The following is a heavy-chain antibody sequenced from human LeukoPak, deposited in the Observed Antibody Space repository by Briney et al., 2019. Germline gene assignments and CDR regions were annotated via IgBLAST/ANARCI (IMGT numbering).Heavy chain of an antibody. V-gene: IGHV3-23*01. Sequence: GGSLRLSCAASGFTFSSYAMSWVRQAPGKGLERVSAISGSGGSTYYADSVKGRFTISRDNSKNTLYLQMNSLRAEDTAVYYCAKDADTSSWSQPYYMDVWGKGTTVTVSS. D-gene: IGHD6-13*01. CDR1: GFTFSSYA. CDR2: ISGSGGST. CDR3: AKDADTSSWSQPYYMDV. J-gene: IGHJ6*03.